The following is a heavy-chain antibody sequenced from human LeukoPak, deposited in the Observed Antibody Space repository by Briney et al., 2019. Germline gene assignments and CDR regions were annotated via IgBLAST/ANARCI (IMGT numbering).Heavy chain of an antibody. CDR2: ISYDGSNK. V-gene: IGHV3-30*03. CDR3: AIKGITIFAVPSGQAFDI. CDR1: GFTFSSYG. J-gene: IGHJ3*02. Sequence: PGRSLRLSCAASGFTFSSYGMHWVRQAPGKGLEWVAVISYDGSNKYYADSVKGRFTISRDNSKNTPYLQMNSLRAEDTAVYYCAIKGITIFAVPSGQAFDIWGQGTMVTVSS. D-gene: IGHD3-3*01.